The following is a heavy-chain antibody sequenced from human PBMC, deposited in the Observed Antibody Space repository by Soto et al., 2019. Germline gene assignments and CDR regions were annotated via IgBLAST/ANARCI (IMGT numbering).Heavy chain of an antibody. CDR1: GFTFSSYA. CDR2: INSNGGST. Sequence: LRLSCAASGFTFSSYAMHWVRQAPGKGLEYVSVINSNGGSTDYANSVKGRFTISRDNSKNTLYLQMGSLRAEDMAVYYCARTSGYAFDYWGRGTLVTVSS. V-gene: IGHV3-64*01. J-gene: IGHJ4*02. D-gene: IGHD5-12*01. CDR3: ARTSGYAFDY.